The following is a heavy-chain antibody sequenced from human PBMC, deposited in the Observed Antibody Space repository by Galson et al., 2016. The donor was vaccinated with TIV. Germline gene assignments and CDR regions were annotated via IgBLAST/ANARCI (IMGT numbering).Heavy chain of an antibody. D-gene: IGHD1-26*01. J-gene: IGHJ6*02. CDR3: AKGAKEHVYHAMDV. V-gene: IGHV3-9*01. CDR2: IHWSSSTT. Sequence: SLRLPCAAAGFTFDAYAMHWVRQAPGKGLEWVSGIHWSSSTTGYADSVKGRFTISRDNAKNSLYLQMNSLRGEDTALYYCAKGAKEHVYHAMDVWGQGTTVTVSS. CDR1: GFTFDAYA.